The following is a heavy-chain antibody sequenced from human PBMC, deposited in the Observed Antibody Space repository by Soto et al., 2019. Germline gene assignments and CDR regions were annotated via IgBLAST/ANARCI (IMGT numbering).Heavy chain of an antibody. V-gene: IGHV1-24*01. CDR1: GYTLTELS. D-gene: IGHD1-26*01. CDR2: FDPEDGET. CDR3: ARDTVGATDFDY. Sequence: ASVKVSCKVSGYTLTELSMHWVRQAPGKGLEWMGGFDPEDGETIYAQKFQGRVTMTEDTSTDTAYMELSSLRSDDTAVYYCARDTVGATDFDYWGQGTLVTVSS. J-gene: IGHJ4*02.